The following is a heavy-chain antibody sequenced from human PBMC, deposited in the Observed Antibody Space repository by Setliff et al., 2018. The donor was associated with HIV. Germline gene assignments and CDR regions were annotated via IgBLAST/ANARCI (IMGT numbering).Heavy chain of an antibody. CDR2: ISGSGGST. D-gene: IGHD6-13*01. J-gene: IGHJ4*01. CDR1: GFTSRTYV. Sequence: GGSLRLSCAASGFTSRTYVMSWVRQAPGKGLEWVSGISGSGGSTYYADSVKGRFTISRGNSKNTLYLQTNSLRVDDTALYYCARARSRQLVSTAPPYHFDYWGRGTLVTVSS. CDR3: ARARSRQLVSTAPPYHFDY. V-gene: IGHV3-23*01.